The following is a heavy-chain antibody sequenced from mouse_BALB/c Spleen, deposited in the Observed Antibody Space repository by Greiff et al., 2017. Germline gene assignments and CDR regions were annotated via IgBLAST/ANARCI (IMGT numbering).Heavy chain of an antibody. D-gene: IGHD1-1*01. J-gene: IGHJ3*01. CDR3: ERRGYGSSYFAY. Sequence: EVKLVESGGGLVQPGGSRKLSCAASGFTFSSFGMHWVRQAPEKGLEWVAYISSGSSTIYYADTVQGRFTISRDNPKNTLFQQMTSLRSEDTAMYYCERRGYGSSYFAYWGQGTLVTVSA. CDR1: GFTFSSFG. CDR2: ISSGSSTI. V-gene: IGHV5-17*02.